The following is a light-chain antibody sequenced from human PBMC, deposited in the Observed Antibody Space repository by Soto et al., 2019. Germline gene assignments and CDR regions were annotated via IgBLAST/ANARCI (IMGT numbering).Light chain of an antibody. V-gene: IGLV2-14*01. CDR3: SSYTSSSIDYV. CDR1: SSDVGGYNY. J-gene: IGLJ1*01. CDR2: EVS. Sequence: QSALTQPASVSGSPGQSITISCTGTSSDVGGYNYVSWYQQHPGKAPKLMIYEVSNRPSGVSNRFSGSKSGNTAYLTISGLQAEDEADYYCSSYTSSSIDYVFGTETKVTVL.